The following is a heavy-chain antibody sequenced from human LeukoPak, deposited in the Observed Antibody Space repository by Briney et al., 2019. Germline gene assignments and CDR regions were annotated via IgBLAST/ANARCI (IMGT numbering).Heavy chain of an antibody. CDR3: ARGPHWDPHFDY. J-gene: IGHJ4*02. CDR1: EYTFTGYY. CDR2: IDPNTGAT. Sequence: ASVKVSCKASEYTFTGYYIHWVRQAPGQGLEWMGWIDPNTGATNYAQKFQGRVTMTRDTSISTAYMELSRLRSDDTAVYYCARGPHWDPHFDYWGQGTLVTVSS. D-gene: IGHD7-27*01. V-gene: IGHV1-2*02.